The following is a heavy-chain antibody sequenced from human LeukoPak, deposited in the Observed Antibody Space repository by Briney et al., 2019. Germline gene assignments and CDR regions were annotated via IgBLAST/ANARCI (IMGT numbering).Heavy chain of an antibody. CDR1: GYTLTSYG. CDR2: ISAYNGNT. Sequence: ASVKVSCKASGYTLTSYGISWVRQAPGQGLEWMGWISAYNGNTNYAQKLQGRVTMTTDTSTSTAYMELRSLRSDDTAVYYCARDMTPYCSGGSCYGNAFDIWGQGTMVTVSS. J-gene: IGHJ3*02. V-gene: IGHV1-18*01. CDR3: ARDMTPYCSGGSCYGNAFDI. D-gene: IGHD2-15*01.